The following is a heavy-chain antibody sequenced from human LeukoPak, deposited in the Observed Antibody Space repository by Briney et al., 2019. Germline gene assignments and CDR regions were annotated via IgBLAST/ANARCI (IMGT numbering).Heavy chain of an antibody. CDR3: ARVSSWPKYSSSSGPADY. CDR2: INQDGGEK. V-gene: IGHV3-7*04. Sequence: PGGSLRLSCAASGFTFSSYWLSWFRQAPGKGLEWVANINQDGGEKYYVDSLKGRSTISRDNAKNSLYLKMNSLRAEDTAVYYGARVSSWPKYSSSSGPADYWGQGTLVTVSS. CDR1: GFTFSSYW. D-gene: IGHD6-6*01. J-gene: IGHJ4*02.